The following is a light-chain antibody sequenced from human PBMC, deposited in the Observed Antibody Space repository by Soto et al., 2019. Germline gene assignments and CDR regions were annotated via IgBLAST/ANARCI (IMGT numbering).Light chain of an antibody. J-gene: IGKJ1*01. CDR3: QQYDTFSGT. CDR2: DAS. V-gene: IGKV1-5*01. Sequence: DIQMTQSPSTLSASVGDTVTVTCRASQSVSGWLAWYQQKPGEAPKLLIYDASALQSGVPSRFSGSGSGTKFTLTIASLQPEDFATYYCQQYDTFSGTFGPGTKVEI. CDR1: QSVSGW.